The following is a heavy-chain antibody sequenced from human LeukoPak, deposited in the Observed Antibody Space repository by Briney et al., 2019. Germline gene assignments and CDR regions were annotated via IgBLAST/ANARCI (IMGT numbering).Heavy chain of an antibody. CDR3: ARAKASDV. CDR2: IYYSGTT. CDR1: GDSMSSYF. V-gene: IGHV4-59*01. J-gene: IGHJ6*04. Sequence: PSETLSLTCTVSGDSMSSYFWTWIRQSPGGGLEWIGCIYYSGTTNYNPSLKSRVTISVDTSKNQLSLKLTSVTAADTAVYYCARAKASDVWGEGTTVTVSS.